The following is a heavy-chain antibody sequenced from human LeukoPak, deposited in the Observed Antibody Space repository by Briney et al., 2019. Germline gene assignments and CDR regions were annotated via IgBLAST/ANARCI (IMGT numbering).Heavy chain of an antibody. Sequence: PGGSLRLSCAASGFTFSSYGMHWVRQAPGKGLEWVAFLRSDGSNKYYADSVKGRFTISRDNSKNTLYLQMNSLRAEDTAVYYCAKWGYDFWSGYSLFDYRGQGTLVTVSS. D-gene: IGHD3-3*01. CDR3: AKWGYDFWSGYSLFDY. J-gene: IGHJ4*02. CDR1: GFTFSSYG. V-gene: IGHV3-30*02. CDR2: LRSDGSNK.